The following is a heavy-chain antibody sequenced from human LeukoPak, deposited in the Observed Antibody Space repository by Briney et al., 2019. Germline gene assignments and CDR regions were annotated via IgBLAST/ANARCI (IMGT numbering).Heavy chain of an antibody. J-gene: IGHJ5*02. Sequence: SVKVSCKASGGTFSSYAISWVRQAPGQGLEWMGGIIPIFGTATYAQKFQGRVTITTDESTSTAYMELSSLRSEDTAVYYCASWALGYCSSTSCYGLYSYGSNWFDPWGQGTLVTVSS. CDR3: ASWALGYCSSTSCYGLYSYGSNWFDP. CDR1: GGTFSSYA. D-gene: IGHD2-2*01. V-gene: IGHV1-69*05. CDR2: IIPIFGTA.